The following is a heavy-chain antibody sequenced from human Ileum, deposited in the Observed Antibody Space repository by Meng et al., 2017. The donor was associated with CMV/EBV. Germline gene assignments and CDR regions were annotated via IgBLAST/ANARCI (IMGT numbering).Heavy chain of an antibody. CDR3: ARSSGRGLVWH. D-gene: IGHD3-16*01. V-gene: IGHV3-30-3*01. CDR2: ISYDGSNK. Sequence: GESLKISCAASGFTCSSYAMSWVRQAPGKGLEWVAVISYDGSNKYYADSVKGRFTISRDNSKNTLYLQMNSLRAEDTAVYYGARSSGRGLVWHWGQGTLVTVSS. J-gene: IGHJ4*02. CDR1: GFTCSSYA.